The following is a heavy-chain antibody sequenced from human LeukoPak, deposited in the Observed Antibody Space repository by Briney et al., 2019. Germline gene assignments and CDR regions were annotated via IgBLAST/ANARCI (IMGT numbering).Heavy chain of an antibody. D-gene: IGHD3-10*01. V-gene: IGHV4-39*07. CDR2: IYYSGST. CDR3: ARDLNAAYGSEFDY. Sequence: PSETLSLTCTASGGSISSSSYYWGWIRQPPGKGLEWIGSIYYSGSTYYNPSLKSRVTISVDTSKNQFSLKLNSVTAADTAVYYCARDLNAAYGSEFDYWGQGTLVTVSS. J-gene: IGHJ4*02. CDR1: GGSISSSSYY.